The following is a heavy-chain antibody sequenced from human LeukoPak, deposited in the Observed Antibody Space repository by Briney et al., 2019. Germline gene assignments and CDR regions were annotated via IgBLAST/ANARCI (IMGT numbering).Heavy chain of an antibody. Sequence: PSETLSLTCTVSGGSISSYYWSWIRQPPGKGLEWLGYIYYSGSTNYNPSLKSRVTISVDTSKNQFSLKLSSVTAADTAVYYCAANGGPRFGYAFDIWGQGTMVTVSS. V-gene: IGHV4-59*08. CDR1: GGSISSYY. D-gene: IGHD3-10*01. CDR3: AANGGPRFGYAFDI. J-gene: IGHJ3*02. CDR2: IYYSGST.